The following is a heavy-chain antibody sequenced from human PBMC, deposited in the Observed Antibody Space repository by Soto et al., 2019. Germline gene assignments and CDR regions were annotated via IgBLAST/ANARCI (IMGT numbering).Heavy chain of an antibody. J-gene: IGHJ3*02. CDR1: GGSISSYY. D-gene: IGHD2-21*02. CDR3: AREGPYCGGDCYQRDAFDI. Sequence: PSETLSLTCTVSGGSISSYYWSWIRQPPGKGLEWIGYIYYSGSTNYNPSLKSRVTISVDTSKNRFSLKLSSVTAADTAVYYCAREGPYCGGDCYQRDAFDIWGQGTMVTVSS. CDR2: IYYSGST. V-gene: IGHV4-59*01.